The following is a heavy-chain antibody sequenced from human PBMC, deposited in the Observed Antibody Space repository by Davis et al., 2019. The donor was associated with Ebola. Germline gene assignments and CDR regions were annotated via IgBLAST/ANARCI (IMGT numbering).Heavy chain of an antibody. D-gene: IGHD3-9*01. CDR1: GFTFSNYA. CDR3: AKGYDILTGYLDY. J-gene: IGHJ4*02. Sequence: GESLKISCAASGFTFSNYAMSWVRQAPGQGLEWVSAISGIDDLTYYADSVKGRFTTSRDNSKSTLYLQMNSLRAEDTAVYYCAKGYDILTGYLDYWGQGTLVTVSS. CDR2: ISGIDDLT. V-gene: IGHV3-23*01.